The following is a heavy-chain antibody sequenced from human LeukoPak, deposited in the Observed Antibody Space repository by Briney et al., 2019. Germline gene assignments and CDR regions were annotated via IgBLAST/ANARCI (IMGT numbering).Heavy chain of an antibody. V-gene: IGHV3-23*01. CDR2: ISGSGGST. CDR3: AKEPIEGPIVWFGNRHFDY. J-gene: IGHJ4*02. D-gene: IGHD3-10*01. CDR1: GFTFSSYA. Sequence: SGGSLRLSCAASGFTFSSYAMSWVRQAPGKGLEWVSAISGSGGSTYYADSVKGRFTISRDNSKNTLYLQMNSLRAEDTAVYYCAKEPIEGPIVWFGNRHFDYWGQGTLVTVSS.